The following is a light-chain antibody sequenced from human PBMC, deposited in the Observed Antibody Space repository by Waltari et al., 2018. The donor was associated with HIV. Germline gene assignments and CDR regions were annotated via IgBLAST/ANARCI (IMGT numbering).Light chain of an antibody. CDR3: QQYYDWPPYT. CDR1: QSLSRS. V-gene: IGKV3-15*01. Sequence: EIVITQSPATLFVSPGQSATLSCRASQSLSRSLAWYQHKPGQAPRLLIYDASTRATGVPARFSGSGSGTDYTLSISGLQAEDFAVYYCQQYYDWPPYTFGQGTTLEIK. J-gene: IGKJ2*01. CDR2: DAS.